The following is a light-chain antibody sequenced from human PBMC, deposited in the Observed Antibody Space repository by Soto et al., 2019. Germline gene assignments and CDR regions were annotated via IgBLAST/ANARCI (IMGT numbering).Light chain of an antibody. CDR2: AAS. Sequence: DIPMTQSPSPLSASVGDRVTITCRASQDISNYLAWYQQKPGKVPKLLIYAASTLQSGVPSRFRGGGSGTDCTLTISSLQPEDVATYYCQKYNSAPYTFGQGTKLEI. J-gene: IGKJ2*01. CDR1: QDISNY. CDR3: QKYNSAPYT. V-gene: IGKV1-27*01.